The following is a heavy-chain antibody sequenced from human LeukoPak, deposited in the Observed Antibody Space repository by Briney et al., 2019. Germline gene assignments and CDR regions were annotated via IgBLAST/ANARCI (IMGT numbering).Heavy chain of an antibody. CDR2: ISAYNGNT. CDR1: GYTFTSYG. V-gene: IGHV1-18*01. J-gene: IGHJ4*02. CDR3: ARDATGTTHFDY. Sequence: ASVKVSCKASGYTFTSYGITWMRQAPGQGLEWMGWISAYNGNTNYAQNLQGRVTMTTDTSTSTAYMEVRSLRTDDTAVYYCARDATGTTHFDYWGQGTLVTVSS. D-gene: IGHD1-1*01.